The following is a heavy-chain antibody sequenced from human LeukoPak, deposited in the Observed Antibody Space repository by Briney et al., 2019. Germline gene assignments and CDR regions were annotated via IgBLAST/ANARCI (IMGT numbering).Heavy chain of an antibody. Sequence: SETLSLTCTVSDGAIAGYSWSWIRQPPGKGLEWIGYIYYSGDTNYNPSLKSRVTISVDTSKNQFSLKLSSVTAADTAVYYCARGGIAAHSYYYYYYMDVWGKGTTVTVSS. CDR1: DGAIAGYS. CDR3: ARGGIAAHSYYYYYYMDV. J-gene: IGHJ6*03. CDR2: IYYSGDT. D-gene: IGHD6-6*01. V-gene: IGHV4-59*01.